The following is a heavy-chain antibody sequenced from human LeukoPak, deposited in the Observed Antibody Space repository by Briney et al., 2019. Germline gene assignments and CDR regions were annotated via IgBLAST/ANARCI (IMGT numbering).Heavy chain of an antibody. CDR3: LRDLNWSLDQ. CDR1: GFTFSNYM. V-gene: IGHV3-74*01. Sequence: GGSLRLSCAASGFTFSNYMMHWVRQAPGKGLVWVSRIKSDGITITYADSVKGRFTISRDNAKNTLYLQMNSLRAEDTAVYYCLRDLNWSLDQWGQGTLVTASS. CDR2: IKSDGITI. J-gene: IGHJ4*02. D-gene: IGHD1-20*01.